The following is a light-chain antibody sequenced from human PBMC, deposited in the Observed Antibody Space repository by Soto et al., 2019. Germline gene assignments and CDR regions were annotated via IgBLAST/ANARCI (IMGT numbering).Light chain of an antibody. CDR2: KVS. CDR1: QSLEYSDGNTY. J-gene: IGKJ1*01. Sequence: DVVMTQSPLSLPVTLGQPASISCRSSQSLEYSDGNTYLNWFHQRPGQSPRRLIYKVSNRDSGVPDRFSGSGSGPDFTLKISRVEAEDVGIYYCLQNTHWPPRTFGQGTKVEIK. V-gene: IGKV2-30*01. CDR3: LQNTHWPPRT.